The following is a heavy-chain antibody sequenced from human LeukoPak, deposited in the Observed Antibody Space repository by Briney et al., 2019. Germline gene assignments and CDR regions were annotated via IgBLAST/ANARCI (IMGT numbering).Heavy chain of an antibody. CDR2: ISSSGSAI. CDR1: GFTFSSYE. V-gene: IGHV3-48*03. CDR3: ARARRDCSGGSCYPDYNWFDP. J-gene: IGHJ5*02. D-gene: IGHD2-15*01. Sequence: PGGSLILSCAASGFTFSSYEMNWVRQAPGKGLDWVSYISSSGSAIYYADSVRGRFTISRDNAKNSLYLQMNSLRAEDTAVYYCARARRDCSGGSCYPDYNWFDPWGQGTLVTVSS.